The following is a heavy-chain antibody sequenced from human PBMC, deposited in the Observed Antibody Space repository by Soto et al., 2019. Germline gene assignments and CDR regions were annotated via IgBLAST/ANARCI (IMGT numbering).Heavy chain of an antibody. Sequence: PGGSLRLSCAASGFTFSDYYMSWIRQAPGKGLEWVSYISSSGSTIYYADSVKGRFTISRDNAKNSLYLQMNSLRAEDTAVYYCARMATVTTSYYYYYMDVWGKGTTVTVSS. J-gene: IGHJ6*03. CDR1: GFTFSDYY. V-gene: IGHV3-11*01. CDR3: ARMATVTTSYYYYYMDV. CDR2: ISSSGSTI. D-gene: IGHD4-17*01.